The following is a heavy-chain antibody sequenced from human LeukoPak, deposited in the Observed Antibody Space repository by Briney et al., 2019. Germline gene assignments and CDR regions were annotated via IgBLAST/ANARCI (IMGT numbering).Heavy chain of an antibody. J-gene: IGHJ4*02. V-gene: IGHV1-18*04. D-gene: IGHD3-10*01. CDR3: AREEVVLWSGELPPDY. Sequence: GASVKVSCKTSGYTFSDYYIHWIRQAPGQGLEWMGWISAYNGNTNYAQKLQGRVTMTTDTSTSTAYMELRSLRSDDTAVYYCAREEVVLWSGELPPDYWGQGTLVTVSS. CDR2: ISAYNGNT. CDR1: GYTFSDYY.